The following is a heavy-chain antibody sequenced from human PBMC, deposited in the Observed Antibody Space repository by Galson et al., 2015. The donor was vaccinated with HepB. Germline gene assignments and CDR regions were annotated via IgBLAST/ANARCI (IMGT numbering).Heavy chain of an antibody. CDR3: AKDLGRYFDWLSQRTYYYHYMDV. J-gene: IGHJ6*03. Sequence: SLRLSCAASGFTFTNYDMHWVRQAPGKGLEWVAIISHDRSNKYYADSVKGRFTISRDNSKNTLYLQMSSLRADDTAVYYCAKDLGRYFDWLSQRTYYYHYMDVWGKGTTVTVSS. D-gene: IGHD3-9*01. V-gene: IGHV3-30*18. CDR2: ISHDRSNK. CDR1: GFTFTNYD.